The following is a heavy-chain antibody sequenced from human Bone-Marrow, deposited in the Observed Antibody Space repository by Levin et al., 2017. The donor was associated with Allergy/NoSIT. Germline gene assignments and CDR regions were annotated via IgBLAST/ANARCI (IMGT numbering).Heavy chain of an antibody. J-gene: IGHJ4*02. CDR2: INPSGGST. CDR1: GYTFTSYY. Sequence: ASVKVSCKASGYTFTSYYMHWVRQAPGQGLEWMGIINPSGGSTSYAQKFQGRVTMTRDTSTSTVYMELSSLRSEDTAVYYCARGFLGEALWEPNFDYWGQGTLVTVSS. CDR3: ARGFLGEALWEPNFDY. V-gene: IGHV1-46*01. D-gene: IGHD1-26*01.